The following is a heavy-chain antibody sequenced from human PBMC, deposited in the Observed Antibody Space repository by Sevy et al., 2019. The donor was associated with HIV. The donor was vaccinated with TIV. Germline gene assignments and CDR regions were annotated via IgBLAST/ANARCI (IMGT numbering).Heavy chain of an antibody. CDR3: ARDLYDFWSGYMDRYYYYGMDV. CDR1: GDSVSSNSAA. Sequence: SQTLSLTCAISGDSVSSNSAAWNWIRQSPSRGLEWLGRTYYRSKWYNDYAVSVKSRITINPDTSKNQFSLQQNSVTPEDTAVYYCARDLYDFWSGYMDRYYYYGMDVWGQGTTVTVSS. V-gene: IGHV6-1*01. CDR2: TYYRSKWYN. D-gene: IGHD3-3*01. J-gene: IGHJ6*02.